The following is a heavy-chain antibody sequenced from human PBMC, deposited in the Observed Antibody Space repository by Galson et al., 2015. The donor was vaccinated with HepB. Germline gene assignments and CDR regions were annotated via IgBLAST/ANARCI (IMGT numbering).Heavy chain of an antibody. D-gene: IGHD3-3*01. J-gene: IGHJ3*02. CDR3: ATARRPTDFWSGYYTLAVAFDI. V-gene: IGHV1-18*01. Sequence: SVKVSCKASGYTFTSYGISWVRQAPGQGLEWMGWISAYNGNTNYAQKLQGRVTMTTDTSTSTAYMELRSLRSDDTAVYYCATARRPTDFWSGYYTLAVAFDIWGQGTMVTVSS. CDR2: ISAYNGNT. CDR1: GYTFTSYG.